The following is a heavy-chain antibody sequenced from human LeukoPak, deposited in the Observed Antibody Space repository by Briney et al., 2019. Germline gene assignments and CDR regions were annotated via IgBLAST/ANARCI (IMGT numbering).Heavy chain of an antibody. J-gene: IGHJ6*03. Sequence: ASVKVSCKASGYTFTGYYMHWVRQAPGQGLEWMGWMNPNSGNTGYAQKFQGRVTMTRNTSISTAYMELSSLRSEDTAVYYCARESIEGGSDYYYYMDVWGKGTTVTVSS. V-gene: IGHV1-8*02. CDR2: MNPNSGNT. CDR1: GYTFTGYY. D-gene: IGHD2-15*01. CDR3: ARESIEGGSDYYYYMDV.